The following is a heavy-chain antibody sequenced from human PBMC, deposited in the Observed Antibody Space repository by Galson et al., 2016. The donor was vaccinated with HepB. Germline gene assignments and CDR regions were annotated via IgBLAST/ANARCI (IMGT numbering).Heavy chain of an antibody. V-gene: IGHV1-46*01. Sequence: SVKVSCKASEYTFTNYYIHWVRQAPGQGLEWMGIINPSGTTSYAQKFQGRVTTTRDTSTRTVCMELNSLRSEDTAMYFCARGGDAPMDDIDYWGQGTLVTVSS. CDR2: INPSGTT. D-gene: IGHD3-10*01. CDR3: ARGGDAPMDDIDY. J-gene: IGHJ4*02. CDR1: EYTFTNYY.